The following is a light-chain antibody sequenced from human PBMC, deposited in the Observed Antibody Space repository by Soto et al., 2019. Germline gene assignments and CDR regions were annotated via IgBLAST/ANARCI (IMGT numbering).Light chain of an antibody. CDR1: QDISSY. V-gene: IGKV1-9*01. CDR2: AAS. Sequence: QVTQSPTSLSASVGDRVTITCRASQDISSYLAWYQQKPGKAPTLLIYAASTLQSGVPSRFSGSRSGADFTLTFSSLQPEDFATSYCQHYHTSSITFGQGTRLEIK. J-gene: IGKJ5*01. CDR3: QHYHTSSIT.